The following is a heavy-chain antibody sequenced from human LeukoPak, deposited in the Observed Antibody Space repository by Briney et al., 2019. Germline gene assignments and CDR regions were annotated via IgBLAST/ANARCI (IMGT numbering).Heavy chain of an antibody. CDR2: ISSSGSSI. Sequence: GGSLRLSCAASGFTFNSYAMRWVRQAPGKGLEWVSYISSSGSSIDYADSVKGRFTISRDNAKNSLYLQMNSLRAEDTAVYYCAKDPVDYYGSGSPTPNWFEPWGQGTLVTVSS. D-gene: IGHD3-10*01. V-gene: IGHV3-48*03. CDR3: AKDPVDYYGSGSPTPNWFEP. J-gene: IGHJ5*02. CDR1: GFTFNSYA.